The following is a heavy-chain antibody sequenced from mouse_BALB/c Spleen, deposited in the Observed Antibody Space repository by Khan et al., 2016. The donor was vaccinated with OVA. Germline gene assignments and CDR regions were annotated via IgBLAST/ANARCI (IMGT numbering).Heavy chain of an antibody. J-gene: IGHJ3*01. Sequence: QVQLQQPGAELVKPGASVKLSCKASGYTFTSYDINWVRQRPEQGLEWIGWMFPGDGSTKYNENFKGKVTLTTDKSSSTAYMQLSRLPSEDSCAYFCARVWYELFAYWGQGTLFTVSA. V-gene: IGHV1-85*01. CDR3: ARVWYELFAY. CDR1: GYTFTSYD. CDR2: MFPGDGST. D-gene: IGHD2-10*02.